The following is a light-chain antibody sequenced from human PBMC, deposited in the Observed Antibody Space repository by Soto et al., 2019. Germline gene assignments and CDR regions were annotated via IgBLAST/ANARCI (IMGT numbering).Light chain of an antibody. Sequence: EIVLTQTPGTLSLSPLERATLCCRASQSVSNKLAGDQHKPGQAPRVLLYETSTRAAVIPARFSGSGAGTEFTLTINSLQSEDFAVYYCQQYNNGPRTFGQGTKVDIK. V-gene: IGKV3-15*01. J-gene: IGKJ1*01. CDR3: QQYNNGPRT. CDR2: ETS. CDR1: QSVSNK.